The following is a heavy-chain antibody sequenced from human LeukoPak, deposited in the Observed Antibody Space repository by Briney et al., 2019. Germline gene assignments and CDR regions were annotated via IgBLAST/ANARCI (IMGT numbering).Heavy chain of an antibody. CDR3: AREGYYGSGSPPSLYFDY. CDR2: IYGSGST. V-gene: IGHV3-66*03. CDR1: GFTVSSNQ. Sequence: GGSLRLSCAASGFTVSSNQMTWVRQAPGKGLEWVSIIYGSGSTYYADSVKGRFTISRDNSRSTLYLQMNSLRPEDTAIYYCAREGYYGSGSPPSLYFDYWGQGTLVTVCS. J-gene: IGHJ4*02. D-gene: IGHD3-10*01.